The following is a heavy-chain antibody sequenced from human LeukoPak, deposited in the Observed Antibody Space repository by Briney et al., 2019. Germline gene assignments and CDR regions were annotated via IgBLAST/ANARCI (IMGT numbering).Heavy chain of an antibody. CDR3: AKGSSTSCSVGCNY. CDR2: ISYDGSNK. CDR1: GFTFSSYG. V-gene: IGHV3-30*18. D-gene: IGHD2-2*01. Sequence: GRSLRLSCAASGFTFSSYGMHWVRQAPGKGLEWVAVISYDGSNKYYADSVKGRFTISRDNSKNTLYLQMNSLRAEDTAVYYCAKGSSTSCSVGCNYWGQGTLVTVSS. J-gene: IGHJ4*02.